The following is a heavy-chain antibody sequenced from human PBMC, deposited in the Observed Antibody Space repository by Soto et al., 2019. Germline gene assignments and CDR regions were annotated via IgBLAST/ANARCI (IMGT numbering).Heavy chain of an antibody. CDR1: GFTFSSYA. CDR3: ARDLVLVPAAMDYYYYGMDV. Sequence: QVQLVESGGGVVQPGRSLRLSCAASGFTFSSYAMHWVRQAPGKGLEWVAVISYDGSNKYYADSVKGRFTISRDNSKNSLDLQMNSLRAEDTAVYYCARDLVLVPAAMDYYYYGMDVWGQGTTVTVSS. J-gene: IGHJ6*02. V-gene: IGHV3-30-3*01. CDR2: ISYDGSNK. D-gene: IGHD2-2*01.